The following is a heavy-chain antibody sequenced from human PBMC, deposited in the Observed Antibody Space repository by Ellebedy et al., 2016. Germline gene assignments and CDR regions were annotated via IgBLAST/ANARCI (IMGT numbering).Heavy chain of an antibody. CDR1: GYTLTSYY. CDR2: INPSGGST. V-gene: IGHV1-46*04. Sequence: ASVKVSCKASGYTLTSYYMHWVRQAPGQGLEWMGIINPSGGSTRYAQKLQDRVTMTRDTSTSTVYMELSSLRSEDTAVYYCASGHDSSGCLDYWGQGTLVTVSS. CDR3: ASGHDSSGCLDY. J-gene: IGHJ4*02. D-gene: IGHD3-22*01.